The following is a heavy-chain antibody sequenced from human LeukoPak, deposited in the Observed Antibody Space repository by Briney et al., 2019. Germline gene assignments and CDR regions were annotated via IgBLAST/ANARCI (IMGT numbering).Heavy chain of an antibody. D-gene: IGHD2-2*01. Sequence: ASVKVSCKASGYTFTSYDINWVRQATGQGLEWMGWMNPNSGNTGYAQKFQGRVTMTRDTSTSTVYMELSSLRSEDTAVYYCARDGSSIVVVPAADYYYYYYMDVWGKGTTVTVSS. CDR2: MNPNSGNT. CDR1: GYTFTSYD. J-gene: IGHJ6*03. V-gene: IGHV1-8*01. CDR3: ARDGSSIVVVPAADYYYYYYMDV.